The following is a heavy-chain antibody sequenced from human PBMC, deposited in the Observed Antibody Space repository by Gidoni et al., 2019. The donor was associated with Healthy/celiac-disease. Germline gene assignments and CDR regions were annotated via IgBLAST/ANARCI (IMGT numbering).Heavy chain of an antibody. J-gene: IGHJ4*02. V-gene: IGHV3-23*01. CDR2: ISGSGGST. D-gene: IGHD3-3*01. CDR1: GFTFSSYA. Sequence: EVQLLESGGGLVQPGGSLRRSCAASGFTFSSYAMSWVRQAPGKGLEWVSAISGSGGSTYYADSVKGRFTISRDNSKNTLYLQMNSLRAEDTAVYYCAKGGVVRTGLIDYWGQGTLVTVSS. CDR3: AKGGVVRTGLIDY.